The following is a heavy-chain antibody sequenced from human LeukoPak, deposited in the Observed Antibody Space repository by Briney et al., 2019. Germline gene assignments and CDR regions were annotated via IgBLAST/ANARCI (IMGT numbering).Heavy chain of an antibody. Sequence: ASVKVSCKSSGYTFIDYYIHWVRQAPGQGLEWMGWINPNSGTTKYAQKFQGRVSMTRDTSINTAYMDLTNLRSDDTAIFYCARVKKLMPEFEFWGQGTLVTVSS. CDR1: GYTFIDYY. D-gene: IGHD2-2*01. CDR3: ARVKKLMPEFEF. J-gene: IGHJ4*02. CDR2: INPNSGTT. V-gene: IGHV1-2*02.